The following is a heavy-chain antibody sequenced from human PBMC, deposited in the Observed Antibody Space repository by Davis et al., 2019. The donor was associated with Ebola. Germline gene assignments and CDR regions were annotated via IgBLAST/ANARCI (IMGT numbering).Heavy chain of an antibody. V-gene: IGHV4-39*01. Sequence: PSETLSLTCTVSGGSISSSSYYWGWIRQPPGKGLEWIGSIYYSGSTYYNPSLKSRVTISVDTSKNQFSLKLSSVTAADTAVYYCARLIHYYGSADYWGQGTLVTVSS. CDR1: GGSISSSSYY. CDR3: ARLIHYYGSADY. D-gene: IGHD3-10*01. J-gene: IGHJ4*02. CDR2: IYYSGST.